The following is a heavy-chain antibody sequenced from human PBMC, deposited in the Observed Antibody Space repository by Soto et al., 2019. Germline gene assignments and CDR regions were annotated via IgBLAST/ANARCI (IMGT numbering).Heavy chain of an antibody. CDR1: GFTFSTYW. V-gene: IGHV3-74*01. D-gene: IGHD6-6*01. Sequence: GSLRLSCAASGFTFSTYWMHWVRQAPGKGLVWVSRINSDGSSTSYADSVKGRFTISRDNAKNTLYLQMNSLRAEDTAVYYCARGSYSSSSRSFDYWGQGTLVTVSS. CDR3: ARGSYSSSSRSFDY. CDR2: INSDGSST. J-gene: IGHJ4*02.